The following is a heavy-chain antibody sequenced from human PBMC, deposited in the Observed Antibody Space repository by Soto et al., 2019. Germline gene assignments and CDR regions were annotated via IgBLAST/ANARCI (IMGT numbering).Heavy chain of an antibody. V-gene: IGHV4-31*03. D-gene: IGHD3-3*01. CDR1: GGSISSGTSY. J-gene: IGHJ4*02. CDR2: IFYSGSF. Sequence: QVQLQESGPGLVKPSQTLSLTCTVSGGSISSGTSYWSWIRQRPGKGLEWIGYIFYSGSFYYTPSLGGRGMILADTSKNQFTLRLSSVTAADTAVYYCARAPETPSILGVALPYFFDYWGQGALVTVSS. CDR3: ARAPETPSILGVALPYFFDY.